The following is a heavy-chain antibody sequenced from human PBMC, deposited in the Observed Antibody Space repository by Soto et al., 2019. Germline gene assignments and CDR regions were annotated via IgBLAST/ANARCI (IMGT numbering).Heavy chain of an antibody. CDR1: GFSLTTSEVG. V-gene: IGHV2-5*02. J-gene: IGHJ4*02. CDR3: AHRRGGSGGYSFDY. Sequence: QITLKESGPTLVKPTQTLTPTCTFSGFSLTTSEVGVGWIRPPPGKALEWLALLYCDDDERYNPSLENRPIINKDSPKTRVVLSMTCLDPVDTATFYCAHRRGGSGGYSFDYWGQGTLVIVSS. CDR2: LYCDDDE. D-gene: IGHD3-10*01.